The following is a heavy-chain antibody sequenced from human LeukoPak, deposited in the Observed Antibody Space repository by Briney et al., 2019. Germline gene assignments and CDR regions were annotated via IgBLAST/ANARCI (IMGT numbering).Heavy chain of an antibody. V-gene: IGHV3-30*18. CDR3: AKGGGSYPYYYYGMDV. Sequence: GGSLRLSRAASGFTFSSYGMHWVRQAPGKGLEWVAVISYDGSNKYYADSVKGRFTISRDNSKNTLYLQMNSLRAEDTAVYYCAKGGGSYPYYYYGMDVWGQGTTVTVSS. D-gene: IGHD1-26*01. CDR1: GFTFSSYG. CDR2: ISYDGSNK. J-gene: IGHJ6*02.